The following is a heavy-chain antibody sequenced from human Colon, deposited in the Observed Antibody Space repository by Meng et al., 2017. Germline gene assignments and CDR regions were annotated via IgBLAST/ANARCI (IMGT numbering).Heavy chain of an antibody. CDR2: IKSTTDGGKT. V-gene: IGHV3-15*01. Sequence: GGFLRLSCEASGFTFKNISFSWVRQAPGKGLEWVGRIKSTTDGGKTDDAAPVKGRFTISREESKNTVYMQMNSLKSEDTAVYYCTTDSNSGYGLGDWFDPWGQGTLVTVSS. CDR3: TTDSNSGYGLGDWFDP. CDR1: GFTFKNIS. J-gene: IGHJ5*02. D-gene: IGHD3-22*01.